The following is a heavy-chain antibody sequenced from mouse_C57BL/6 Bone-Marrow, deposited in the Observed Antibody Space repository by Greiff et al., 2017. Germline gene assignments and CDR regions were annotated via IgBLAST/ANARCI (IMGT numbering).Heavy chain of an antibody. CDR1: GYTFTDYY. CDR2: INPNNGGS. CDR3: ARDYYGSSYGGYFDY. D-gene: IGHD1-1*01. Sequence: VQLQQSGPELVKPGASVKISCMASGYTFTDYYMNWVKQSHGKSLEWIGDINPNNGGSSYNQKFKGKVTLTVDKSSSTAYMELRSLTSEDSAVYYCARDYYGSSYGGYFDYWGQGTTLTVSS. V-gene: IGHV1-26*01. J-gene: IGHJ2*01.